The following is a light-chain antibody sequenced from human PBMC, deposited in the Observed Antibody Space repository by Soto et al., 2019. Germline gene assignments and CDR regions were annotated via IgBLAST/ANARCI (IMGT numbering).Light chain of an antibody. CDR2: DVS. Sequence: QSVLTQPASVSGSPGQSITSSCAGTSSDVGGYNYVSWYQHHPGKAPKLIIYDVSNRPSGVSIRFSASKSDNTASLTISGLQPEDEADYHCSSYTTSNTRQIVFGTGTKXTVL. CDR1: SSDVGGYNY. CDR3: SSYTTSNTRQIV. J-gene: IGLJ1*01. V-gene: IGLV2-14*03.